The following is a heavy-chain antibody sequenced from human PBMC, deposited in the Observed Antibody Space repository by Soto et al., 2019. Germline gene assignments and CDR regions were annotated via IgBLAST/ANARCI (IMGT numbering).Heavy chain of an antibody. CDR2: ISGSGGST. CDR1: GFTFSSYA. CDR3: AKDGLYYYDSSGYSDY. D-gene: IGHD3-22*01. V-gene: IGHV3-23*01. J-gene: IGHJ4*02. Sequence: GGSLRLSCAASGFTFSSYAMSWVRQAPGKGLEWVSAISGSGGSTYYADSVKGRFTISRDNSKNTLYLQMNSLRAEATAVYYCAKDGLYYYDSSGYSDYWGQGTLVTVSS.